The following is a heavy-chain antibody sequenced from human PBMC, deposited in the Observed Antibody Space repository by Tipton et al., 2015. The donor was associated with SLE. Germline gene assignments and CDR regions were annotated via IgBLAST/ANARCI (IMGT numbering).Heavy chain of an antibody. D-gene: IGHD3-22*01. J-gene: IGHJ4*02. CDR3: ARDGLDWHDRGNFDY. CDR2: IIPIFGTA. Sequence: QSGAEVKKPGSSVKVSCKASGGTFSSYAISWVRQAPGQGLEWMGRIIPIFGTANYAQKFQGRVTITADESTSTAYMELSSLRSEDTAVYYCARDGLDWHDRGNFDYWGQGTLVTVSS. V-gene: IGHV1-69*15. CDR1: GGTFSSYA.